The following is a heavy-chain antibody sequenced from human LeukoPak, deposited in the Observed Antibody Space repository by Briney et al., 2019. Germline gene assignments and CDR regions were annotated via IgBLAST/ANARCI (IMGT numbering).Heavy chain of an antibody. V-gene: IGHV3-23*01. CDR1: GFTFSSYA. D-gene: IGHD1-26*01. CDR3: ARDRWEHPSFDY. CDR2: ISGSGGST. Sequence: GGSLRLSCAASGFTFSSYAMSWVRQAPGKGLEWVSAISGSGGSTYYADSVKGRFTISRDNSKNTLYLQMNSLRAEDTAVYYCARDRWEHPSFDYWGQGTLVTVSS. J-gene: IGHJ4*02.